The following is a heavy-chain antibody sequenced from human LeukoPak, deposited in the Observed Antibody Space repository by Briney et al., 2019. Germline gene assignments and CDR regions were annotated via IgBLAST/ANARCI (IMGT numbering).Heavy chain of an antibody. CDR3: ARENPESYGSGSYYNE. Sequence: ASVKVSCKASGYTFGAYYMYWVRQAPGQGLEWMGWINPNSGGTNYAQKFQGRVTMTRDTSISTAYMELSRLRSDDTAVYYCARENPESYGSGSYYNEWGQGTLVTVSS. V-gene: IGHV1-2*02. J-gene: IGHJ4*02. D-gene: IGHD3-10*01. CDR1: GYTFGAYY. CDR2: INPNSGGT.